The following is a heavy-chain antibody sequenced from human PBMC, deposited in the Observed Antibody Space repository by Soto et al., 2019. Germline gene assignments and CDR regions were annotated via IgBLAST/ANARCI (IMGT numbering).Heavy chain of an antibody. CDR3: ARDADILTGSDAFDI. V-gene: IGHV3-11*05. D-gene: IGHD3-9*01. CDR2: ISSSSSYT. CDR1: GFTFSDYY. J-gene: IGHJ3*02. Sequence: QVQLVESGGGLVKPGGSLRLSCAASGFTFSDYYMSWIRQAPGKGLEWVSYISSSSSYTNYADSVKGRLTISRDNAKNALNLQMNSLRAEDTAVYYCARDADILTGSDAFDIWGQGTMVTVSS.